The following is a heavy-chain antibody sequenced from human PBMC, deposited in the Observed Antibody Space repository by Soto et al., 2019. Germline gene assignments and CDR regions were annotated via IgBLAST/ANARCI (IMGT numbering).Heavy chain of an antibody. J-gene: IGHJ6*02. V-gene: IGHV1-46*01. CDR2: INPAAGDT. D-gene: IGHD3-16*01. CDR3: AIMMGYLLGVDHYYDGMDV. CDR1: GYTFTSYY. Sequence: QVQLVQSGAEVKKPGASVKLSCTASGYTFTSYYIHWVRQAPGQGLEWMGVINPAAGDTTYAEKFQGRITMPRDTSTRTFYMAMSSLRSDDTAVYYCAIMMGYLLGVDHYYDGMDVWGHGTTVTVSS.